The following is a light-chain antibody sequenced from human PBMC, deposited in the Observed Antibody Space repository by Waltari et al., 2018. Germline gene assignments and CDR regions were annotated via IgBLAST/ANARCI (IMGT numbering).Light chain of an antibody. Sequence: EIVMTQSPATLSVSPGERATLSCRASQSVNTNLAWYQQKPGQAPRVLISGASTRAPGIPSRFSGSGSGTDFTLTISSLQAEDVAVYYCQQHYSNPVFGQGTRLELK. CDR3: QQHYSNPV. V-gene: IGKV3-15*01. J-gene: IGKJ5*01. CDR1: QSVNTN. CDR2: GAS.